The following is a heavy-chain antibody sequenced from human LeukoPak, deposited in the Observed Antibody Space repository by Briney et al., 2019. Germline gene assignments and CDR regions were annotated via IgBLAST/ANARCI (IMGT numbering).Heavy chain of an antibody. Sequence: GGSLRLSCAASGFNFTTYGMHWVRQSPGKGLEWVALVWYDGSIKYYADSVKGRFTISRDNSKNTLYLQMNSLRAEDTAVYYCAREGFGAMGGYWGQGTLVTVSS. CDR2: VWYDGSIK. J-gene: IGHJ4*02. V-gene: IGHV3-33*01. CDR3: AREGFGAMGGY. D-gene: IGHD3-10*01. CDR1: GFNFTTYG.